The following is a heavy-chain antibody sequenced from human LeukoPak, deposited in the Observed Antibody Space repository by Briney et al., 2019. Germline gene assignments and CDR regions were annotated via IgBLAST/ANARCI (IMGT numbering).Heavy chain of an antibody. CDR3: ASLYPTEDY. V-gene: IGHV4-4*02. Sequence: SETLSLTCTVSGGSISSYYWSWVRQPPGKGLEWIGEIYHSGSTNYNPSLKSRVTISVDKSKNQFSLKLSSVTAADTAVYYCASLYPTEDYWGQGTLVTVSS. J-gene: IGHJ4*02. CDR1: GGSISSYY. CDR2: IYHSGST.